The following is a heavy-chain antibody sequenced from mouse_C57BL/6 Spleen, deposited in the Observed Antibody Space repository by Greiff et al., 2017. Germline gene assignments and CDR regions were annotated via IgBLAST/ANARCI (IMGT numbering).Heavy chain of an antibody. CDR3: AREELQGYFDV. J-gene: IGHJ1*03. CDR1: GYSITSGYY. Sequence: EVQRVESGPGLVKPSQSLSLTCSVTGYSITSGYYWNWIRQFPGNKLEWMGYISYDGSNNYNPSLKNRISITRDTSKNQFFLKLNSVTTEDTATYYCAREELQGYFDVWGTGTTVTVSS. CDR2: ISYDGSN. D-gene: IGHD2-1*01. V-gene: IGHV3-6*01.